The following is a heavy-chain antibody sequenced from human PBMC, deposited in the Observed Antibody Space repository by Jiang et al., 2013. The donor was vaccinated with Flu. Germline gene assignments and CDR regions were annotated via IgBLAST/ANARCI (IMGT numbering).Heavy chain of an antibody. CDR2: KANGYIT. CDR3: AGPYRDIDY. J-gene: IGHJ4*02. Sequence: KANGYITEYAASVKGRFTISRDDSKNSLFLQMNSLRAEDTAVYYCAGPYRDIDYWGQGTLVTVSS. D-gene: IGHD5-12*01. V-gene: IGHV3-72*01.